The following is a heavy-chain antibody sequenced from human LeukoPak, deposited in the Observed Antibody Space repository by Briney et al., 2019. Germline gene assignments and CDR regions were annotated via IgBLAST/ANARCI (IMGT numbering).Heavy chain of an antibody. V-gene: IGHV6-1*01. CDR3: ARDLHGSRGEFDY. J-gene: IGHJ4*02. Sequence: SQTLSLTCVISGDSVSSNSVIWNWIRQSPSRGLEWLGRTYYKSKWYNDYATSVQSRITNNSDTSRNQFSLQLNSVTPEDTAVYYCARDLHGSRGEFDYWGQGTLVTVSS. CDR1: GDSVSSNSVI. D-gene: IGHD3-10*01. CDR2: TYYKSKWYN.